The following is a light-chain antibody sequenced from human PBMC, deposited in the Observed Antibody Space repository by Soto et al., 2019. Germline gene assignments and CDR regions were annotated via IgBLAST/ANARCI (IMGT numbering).Light chain of an antibody. J-gene: IGKJ4*01. CDR1: QSVSNN. Sequence: EIEMTQSPATLSVSPGERATLSCRASQSVSNNLAWYQQQPGQAPRLLIYGASTRATGIPARFSGSESGTEFTLTISSLQSEDFAVYYCQQYNNWPLTLGKGNKVEIK. V-gene: IGKV3-15*01. CDR3: QQYNNWPLT. CDR2: GAS.